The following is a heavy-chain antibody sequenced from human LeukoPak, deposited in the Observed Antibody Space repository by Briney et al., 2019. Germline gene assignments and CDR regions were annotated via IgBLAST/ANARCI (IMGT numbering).Heavy chain of an antibody. J-gene: IGHJ4*02. Sequence: GGSLRLSCAASGFTCSNYAIDWLRQAPGKGLEWVSYISSSGYTIYYADSVKGRFTISRDNAKNSLNLQMNSLRAEDTAVYYCARSRQHNFDYWGQGTLVTVSS. CDR1: GFTCSNYA. CDR2: ISSSGYTI. CDR3: ARSRQHNFDY. V-gene: IGHV3-48*03.